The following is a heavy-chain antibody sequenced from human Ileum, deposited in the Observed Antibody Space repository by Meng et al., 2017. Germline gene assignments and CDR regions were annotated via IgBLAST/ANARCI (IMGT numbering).Heavy chain of an antibody. D-gene: IGHD2/OR15-2a*01. CDR1: GFTFSNSW. CDR2: IKEDGTVR. CDR3: VRDPAFSAFDI. Sequence: GVSLRLSCAASGFTFSNSWMAWVRQIPGKGLEWVANIKEDGTVRNYVESVKGRFTVSRDNAENSVYLQMTSLRVEDTAIYYCVRDPAFSAFDIWGQGTMVTVSS. J-gene: IGHJ3*02. V-gene: IGHV3-7*01.